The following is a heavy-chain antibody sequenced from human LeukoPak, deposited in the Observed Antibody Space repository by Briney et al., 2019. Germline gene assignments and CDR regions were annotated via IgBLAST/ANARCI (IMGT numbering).Heavy chain of an antibody. J-gene: IGHJ4*02. CDR2: IWYDGSNK. D-gene: IGHD3-9*01. CDR1: GFTFSSYG. Sequence: GRSLRLSCAASGFTFSSYGMHWVRQAPGKGLEWVAVIWYDGSNKYYADSVKGRFTISRDNSKNTLYLQMNSLRAEDTAVYYCAKGSSYYDILTGYSYWGQGTLVTVSS. V-gene: IGHV3-33*06. CDR3: AKGSSYYDILTGYSY.